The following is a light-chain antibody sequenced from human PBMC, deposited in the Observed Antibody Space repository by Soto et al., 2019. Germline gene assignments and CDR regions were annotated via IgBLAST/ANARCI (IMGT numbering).Light chain of an antibody. CDR3: CSYAGTSTHTV. CDR1: SSDVGSYKV. Sequence: QSVLTQPASVSGSTGQSITISCTGTSSDVGSYKVVSWYQQHPGKAPKLMISEVSKRPSGISDRFSGSKSGSTASLTISGLQAEDEADYYCCSYAGTSTHTVFGGGTQLTVL. V-gene: IGLV2-23*02. J-gene: IGLJ7*01. CDR2: EVS.